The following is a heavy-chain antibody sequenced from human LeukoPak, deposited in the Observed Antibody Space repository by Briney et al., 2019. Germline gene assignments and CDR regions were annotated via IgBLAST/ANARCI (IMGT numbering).Heavy chain of an antibody. CDR1: GFTVSDYY. CDR3: ARPAFCDSSCYYYLEY. J-gene: IGHJ4*02. Sequence: GGSLRLSCAASGFTVSDYYMSWIRQAPGKGLEWVSFISSSGSAIYYADFVKGRFSISRDNAKNSLYLQMNSLRPEDTAVYYCARPAFCDSSCYYYLEYWGQGTLVTVSS. CDR2: ISSSGSAI. D-gene: IGHD2-21*01. V-gene: IGHV3-11*01.